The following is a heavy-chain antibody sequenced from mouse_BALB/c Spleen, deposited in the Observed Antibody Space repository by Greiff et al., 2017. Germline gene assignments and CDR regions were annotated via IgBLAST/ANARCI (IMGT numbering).Heavy chain of an antibody. V-gene: IGHV5-6*01. CDR2: ISSGGSYT. J-gene: IGHJ2*01. CDR1: GFTFSSYG. Sequence: EVQLVESGGDLVKPGGSLKLSCAASGFTFSSYGMSWVRQTPDKRLEWVATISSGGSYTYYPDSVKGRFTISRDNAKNTLYLQMSSLKSEDTAMYYCARQQTGTGYFDYWGQGTTLTVSS. D-gene: IGHD4-1*01. CDR3: ARQQTGTGYFDY.